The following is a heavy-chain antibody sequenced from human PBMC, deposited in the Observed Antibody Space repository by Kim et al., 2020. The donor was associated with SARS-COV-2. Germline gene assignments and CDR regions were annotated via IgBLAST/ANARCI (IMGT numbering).Heavy chain of an antibody. Sequence: ASVKVSCKASGYTFTSYAMHWVRQAPGQRLEWMGWINAGNGNTKYSQKFQGRVTITRDTSASTAYMELSSLRSEDTAVYYCARANYYDSSGYYSFDYWGQGTLVTVSS. CDR2: INAGNGNT. D-gene: IGHD3-22*01. J-gene: IGHJ4*02. CDR3: ARANYYDSSGYYSFDY. CDR1: GYTFTSYA. V-gene: IGHV1-3*01.